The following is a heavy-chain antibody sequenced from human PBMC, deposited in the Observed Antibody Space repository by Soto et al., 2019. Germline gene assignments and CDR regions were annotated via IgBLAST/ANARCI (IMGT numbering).Heavy chain of an antibody. CDR1: GGTFSSYT. CDR2: IIPILGIA. J-gene: IGHJ4*02. V-gene: IGHV1-69*02. CDR3: ARLGTGTSVVAAAGGDFDY. D-gene: IGHD6-13*01. Sequence: QVQLVQSGAEVKKPGSSVKVSCKASGGTFSSYTISWVRQAPGQGLEWMGRIIPILGIANYAQKFQGRVTITADKSTSTAYMELSSLRSEDTAVYYCARLGTGTSVVAAAGGDFDYWGQGTLVTVSS.